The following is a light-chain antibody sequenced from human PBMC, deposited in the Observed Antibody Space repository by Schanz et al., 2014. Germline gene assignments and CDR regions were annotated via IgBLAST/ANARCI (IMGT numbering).Light chain of an antibody. V-gene: IGLV2-14*01. CDR3: SSYTSSHILAK. CDR2: NVS. J-gene: IGLJ3*02. CDR1: SSDVGGYNY. Sequence: QSALAQPASVSGSPGQSITISCTGTSSDVGGYNYVSWYQQHPGKAPKLMIYNVSNRPSGVSNRFSGSKSGNTASLTISGLQTEDEAVYYCSSYTSSHILAKFGGGTKVTVL.